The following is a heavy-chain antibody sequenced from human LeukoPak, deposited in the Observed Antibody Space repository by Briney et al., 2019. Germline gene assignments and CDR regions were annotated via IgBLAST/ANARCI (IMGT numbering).Heavy chain of an antibody. CDR3: VSHSDPLTGYSLDY. CDR2: IYDNGDT. D-gene: IGHD3-9*01. CDR1: GFTVTSNY. V-gene: IGHV3-53*01. J-gene: IGHJ4*02. Sequence: PGGSLRLSCAASGFTVTSNYMTWVRQAPGKGLEWVSIIYDNGDTYYADSVKGRFTVTRDSSKNTVSLEMNSLRVDDTAVYYCVSHSDPLTGYSLDYWGQGTLVTVSS.